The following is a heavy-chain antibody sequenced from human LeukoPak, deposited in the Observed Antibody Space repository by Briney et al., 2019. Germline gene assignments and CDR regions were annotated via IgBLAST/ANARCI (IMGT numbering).Heavy chain of an antibody. CDR1: GYTFTSYG. V-gene: IGHV1-18*01. Sequence: ASVKVSCKASGYTFTSYGISWVRQAPGQGLEWMGWISAYNGNTNYAQRLQGRVTMTTDTSTSTAYMELRSLRSDDTAVYYCARVPGLDWYFDLWGRGALVTVSS. D-gene: IGHD1-14*01. CDR2: ISAYNGNT. CDR3: ARVPGLDWYFDL. J-gene: IGHJ2*01.